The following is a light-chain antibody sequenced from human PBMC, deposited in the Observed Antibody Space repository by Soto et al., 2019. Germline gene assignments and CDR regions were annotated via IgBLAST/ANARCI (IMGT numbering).Light chain of an antibody. V-gene: IGKV3-20*01. CDR3: QQYGSSPLT. CDR2: ATS. CDR1: QSVSSSS. J-gene: IGKJ1*01. Sequence: EIVLTQSPGTLSLSPGERATLSCRASQSVSSSSFAWYQQKPGQAPWLLIYATSSRAAGIPDRFSGRGSGTDFTLTISSLEREDFAGYYCQQYGSSPLTFGQGTKGEIK.